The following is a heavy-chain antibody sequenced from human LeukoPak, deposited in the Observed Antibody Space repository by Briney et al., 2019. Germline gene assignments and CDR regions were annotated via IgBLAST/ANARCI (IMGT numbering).Heavy chain of an antibody. V-gene: IGHV3-7*01. CDR1: GFTFSDFW. CDR3: ARESTEDRPGH. D-gene: IGHD4-17*01. Sequence: GGSLRLSCAASGFTFSDFWMTWVRQAPGKGLEWVANIDQDGSDINYVGSVEGRFTISRDDAKNSLYLQMNSLRAEDTAVYYCARESTEDRPGHWGQGTLVTVSS. CDR2: IDQDGSDI. J-gene: IGHJ4*02.